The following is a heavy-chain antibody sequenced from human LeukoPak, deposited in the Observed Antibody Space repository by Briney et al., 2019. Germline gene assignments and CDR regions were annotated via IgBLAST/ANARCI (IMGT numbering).Heavy chain of an antibody. J-gene: IGHJ4*02. Sequence: GASLRLSCAASGFTFSSYAMSWVRQAPGKGVEWVSAISGSGGSTYYADSVKGRFTISRDNSKNTLYLQMNSLRAEDTAVYYCAKGGGWSALYYFDYWGQGTLVTVSS. D-gene: IGHD3-16*01. CDR1: GFTFSSYA. V-gene: IGHV3-23*01. CDR2: ISGSGGST. CDR3: AKGGGWSALYYFDY.